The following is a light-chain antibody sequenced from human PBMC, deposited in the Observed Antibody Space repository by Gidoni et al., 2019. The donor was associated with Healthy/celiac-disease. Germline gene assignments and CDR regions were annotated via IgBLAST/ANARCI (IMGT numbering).Light chain of an antibody. CDR1: QSLLHSNGYNY. J-gene: IGKJ1*01. CDR2: LGS. Sequence: IVITPSPLSLPVPPGAPASISCRSSQSLLHSNGYNYLDWYLQKPGQSPQLLHDLGSNRAAGVPDRCSGSGSGKDFTLKSSRVEDEDVGVYYCMQALQTTWTFGQGTKVEIK. V-gene: IGKV2-28*01. CDR3: MQALQTTWT.